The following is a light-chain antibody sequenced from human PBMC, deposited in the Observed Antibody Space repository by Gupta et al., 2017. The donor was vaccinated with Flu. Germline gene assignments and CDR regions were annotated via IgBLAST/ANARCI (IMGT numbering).Light chain of an antibody. CDR1: QSISSW. CDR3: QQYNRT. Sequence: DIQMTQSPSTLSASVGDRVTITCRASQSISSWLAWYQQKPGKAPKLLIYKASSLESGVPSRVSGSGSGTEFTLTISSLQPDDFATYYCQQYNRTFGQGTKVEIK. V-gene: IGKV1-5*03. J-gene: IGKJ1*01. CDR2: KAS.